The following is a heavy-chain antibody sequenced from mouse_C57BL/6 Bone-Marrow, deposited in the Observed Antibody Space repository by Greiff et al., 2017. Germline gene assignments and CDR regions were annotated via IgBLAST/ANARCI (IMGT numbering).Heavy chain of an antibody. D-gene: IGHD2-3*01. CDR2: IDPEDGDT. Sequence: VQLQQSGAELVRPGASVKLSCTASGFNIKDYYMHWVKQRPEQGLEWLGRIDPEDGDTEYAPKFQGKATMTADKSSNTAYLQLSSLTAEDTSVYYCTPDDYYAYWGQGTPLTVSS. CDR1: GFNIKDYY. V-gene: IGHV14-1*01. CDR3: TPDDYYAY. J-gene: IGHJ2*01.